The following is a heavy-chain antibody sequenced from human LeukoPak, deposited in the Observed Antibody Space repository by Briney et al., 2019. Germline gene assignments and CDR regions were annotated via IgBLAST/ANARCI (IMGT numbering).Heavy chain of an antibody. D-gene: IGHD1-20*01. CDR1: GFTFSAYA. J-gene: IGHJ4*02. V-gene: IGHV3-64*01. CDR2: ITSDGGIT. CDR3: ARHLTGTGDY. Sequence: GGSLRLSCAASGFTFSAYAMHWVRQAPGKGLEYVSSITSDGGITYYANSVKGRFTISRDNSRNTLYLQMGSLRAEDMAVYYCARHLTGTGDYWGQGTLVTVSS.